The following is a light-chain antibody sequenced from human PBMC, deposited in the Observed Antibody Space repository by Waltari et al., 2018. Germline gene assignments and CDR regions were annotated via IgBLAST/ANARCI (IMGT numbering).Light chain of an antibody. J-gene: IGKJ2*01. CDR1: QSVSNSY. V-gene: IGKV3-20*01. CDR2: GAS. CDR3: QQYGSSLYT. Sequence: EIVLTQSPGTLSLSQGERATLSCRASQSVSNSYLAWYQQKPGQAPRLLIYGASSRATGIPDRFSGSGSGTDFTLTISRLEPEDFAVYYCQQYGSSLYTFGQGTKLEIK.